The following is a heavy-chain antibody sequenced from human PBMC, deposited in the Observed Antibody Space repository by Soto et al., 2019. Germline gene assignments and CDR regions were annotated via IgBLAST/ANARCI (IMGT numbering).Heavy chain of an antibody. Sequence: GASVKVSFKASGYTFTSYYMHWVRQAPGQGLEWMGIINPSGGSTSYAQKFQGRVTMTRDTSTSTVYMELSSLRSEDTAVYYCARDSVVVAALYYFDYWGQGTLVTVSS. CDR1: GYTFTSYY. J-gene: IGHJ4*02. D-gene: IGHD2-15*01. V-gene: IGHV1-46*01. CDR2: INPSGGST. CDR3: ARDSVVVAALYYFDY.